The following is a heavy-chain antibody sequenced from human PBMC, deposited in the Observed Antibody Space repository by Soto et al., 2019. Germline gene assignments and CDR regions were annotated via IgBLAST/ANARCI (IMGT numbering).Heavy chain of an antibody. V-gene: IGHV4-61*01. J-gene: IGHJ6*02. CDR1: GGSVSSGSYY. CDR2: IYYSGST. CDR3: ARDYCSGGSCYNSYYYYGMDV. Sequence: LSLTCTVSGGSVSSGSYYWSWIRQPPGKGLEWIGYIYYSGSTNYNPSLKSRVTISVDTSKNQFSLKLSSVTAADTAVYYCARDYCSGGSCYNSYYYYGMDVWGQGTTVTVSS. D-gene: IGHD2-15*01.